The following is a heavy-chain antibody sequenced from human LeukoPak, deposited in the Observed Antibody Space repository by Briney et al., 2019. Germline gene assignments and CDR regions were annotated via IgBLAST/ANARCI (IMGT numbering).Heavy chain of an antibody. CDR1: GFTFSSYW. V-gene: IGHV3-74*01. CDR2: INSDGSST. Sequence: GGSLRLSCAASGFTFSSYWMHRVRQAPGKGLVWVSRINSDGSSTSYADSVKGRFTISRDNAKNTLYLQMNSLRAEDTAVYYCARKGGVRGVIDPWGQGTLVTVSS. CDR3: ARKGGVRGVIDP. J-gene: IGHJ5*02. D-gene: IGHD3-10*01.